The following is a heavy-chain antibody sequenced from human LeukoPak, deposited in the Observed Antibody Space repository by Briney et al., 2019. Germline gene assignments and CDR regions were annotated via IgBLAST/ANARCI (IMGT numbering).Heavy chain of an antibody. D-gene: IGHD4-17*01. V-gene: IGHV3-30*02. CDR2: IRYDGSNK. CDR3: AKSPNDYENHFDY. J-gene: IGHJ4*02. CDR1: GSTFSSYG. Sequence: GGSLRLSCAASGSTFSSYGMHWVRQAPGKGLEWVAFIRYDGSNKYYADSVKGRFTISRDNSKNTLYLQMNSLRAEDTAVYYCAKSPNDYENHFDYWGQGTLVTVSS.